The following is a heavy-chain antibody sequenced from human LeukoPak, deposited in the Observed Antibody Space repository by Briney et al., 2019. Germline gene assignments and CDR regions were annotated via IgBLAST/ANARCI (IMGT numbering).Heavy chain of an antibody. CDR3: ARIPPHYDSSGYYYPENYYFDY. Sequence: PGGSLRLSCAASGFTFSSYWMSWVRQAPGKGLEWVANIKKDGREKYYVDSVKGRFTISRDNAKNSLYLQMNSLRAEDTAVYYCARIPPHYDSSGYYYPENYYFDYWGQGTLVTVSS. D-gene: IGHD3-22*01. V-gene: IGHV3-7*01. J-gene: IGHJ4*02. CDR2: IKKDGREK. CDR1: GFTFSSYW.